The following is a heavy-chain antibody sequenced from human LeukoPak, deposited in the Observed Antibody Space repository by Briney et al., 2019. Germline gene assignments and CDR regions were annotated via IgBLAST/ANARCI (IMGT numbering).Heavy chain of an antibody. CDR1: GYSFTSYY. J-gene: IGHJ4*02. D-gene: IGHD3-22*01. CDR2: IIPIFGTA. Sequence: ASMKVSCKASGYSFTSYYMNWVRQAPGQGLEWMGRIIPIFGTANYAQKFQGRVTITTDESTSTAYMELSSLRSEDTAVYNCARDSYYDSSGYSTTSVYWGQGTLVTVSS. V-gene: IGHV1-69*05. CDR3: ARDSYYDSSGYSTTSVY.